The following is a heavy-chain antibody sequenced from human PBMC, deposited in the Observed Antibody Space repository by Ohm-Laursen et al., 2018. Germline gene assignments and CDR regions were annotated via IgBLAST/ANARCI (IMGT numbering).Heavy chain of an antibody. CDR1: GFTFSDCG. D-gene: IGHD3-22*01. J-gene: IGHJ3*02. CDR3: ASYYDSSGSYDAFDI. Sequence: SLRLSCSASGFTFSDCGMHWVRQTPGKGLEWVAVFSYDGSGKHYADSVKGRFTISRDNSKNTLDLQMNSLRPEDTAVYYCASYYDSSGSYDAFDIWGQGTMVTVSS. V-gene: IGHV3-30*03. CDR2: FSYDGSGK.